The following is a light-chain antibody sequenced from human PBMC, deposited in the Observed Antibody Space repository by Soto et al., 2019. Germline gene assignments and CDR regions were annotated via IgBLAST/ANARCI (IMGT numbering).Light chain of an antibody. V-gene: IGLV2-23*01. CDR3: CSYAGSSSLCV. Sequence: QSVLTQPASVSGSPGQSITISCTGTSSDVGSYNLVSWYQQHPGKAPKLMIYEGSKRPSGVSNRFSGSKSGNTASLTISGLQAEDEADYYCCSYAGSSSLCVFGTGTKVTDL. CDR2: EGS. CDR1: SSDVGSYNL. J-gene: IGLJ1*01.